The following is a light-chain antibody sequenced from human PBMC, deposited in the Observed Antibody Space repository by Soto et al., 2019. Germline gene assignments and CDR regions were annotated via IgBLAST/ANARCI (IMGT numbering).Light chain of an antibody. J-gene: IGLJ2*01. CDR2: GND. CDR1: SSNIGTNY. CDR3: AAWDDRLSGPL. V-gene: IGLV1-47*01. Sequence: QSVLTQSPSASGTPGQRVIISCSGSSSNIGTNYVYWYQQLPGTAPKVLIYGNDKRPSGVPNRFSGSKSGTSASLAISGLRSEDEADYYCAAWDDRLSGPLFGGGTKVTVL.